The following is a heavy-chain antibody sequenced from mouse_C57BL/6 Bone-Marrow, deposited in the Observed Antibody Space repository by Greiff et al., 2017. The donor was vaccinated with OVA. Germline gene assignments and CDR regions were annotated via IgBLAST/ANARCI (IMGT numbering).Heavy chain of an antibody. CDR1: GFNIKDYY. CDR2: IDPEDGET. CDR3: ARRGGLLSYFDY. Sequence: EVKLVESGAELVKPGASVKLSCTASGFNIKDYYMHWVKQRPEQGLEWIGRIDPEDGETKYAPKFQGKATITADTSSNTAYLQLSSLTSEDTAVYYCARRGGLLSYFDYWGQGTTLTVSS. J-gene: IGHJ2*01. D-gene: IGHD2-3*01. V-gene: IGHV14-2*01.